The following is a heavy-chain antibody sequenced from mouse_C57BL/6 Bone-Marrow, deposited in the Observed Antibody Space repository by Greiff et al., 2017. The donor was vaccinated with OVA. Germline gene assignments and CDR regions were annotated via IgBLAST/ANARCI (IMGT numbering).Heavy chain of an antibody. CDR3: ARDYYGFDY. D-gene: IGHD1-1*01. V-gene: IGHV5-16*01. Sequence: EVKLVESEGGLVQPGSSMKLSCTASGFTFSDYYMAWVRQVPEKGLEWVANINYDGSSTYYLDSLKSRFIISRDHAKNILYLQMSSLKSEDTATYYCARDYYGFDYWGQGTTLTVSS. J-gene: IGHJ2*01. CDR1: GFTFSDYY. CDR2: INYDGSST.